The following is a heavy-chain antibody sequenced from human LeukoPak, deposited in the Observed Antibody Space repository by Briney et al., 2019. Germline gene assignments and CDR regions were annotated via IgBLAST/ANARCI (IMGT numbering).Heavy chain of an antibody. V-gene: IGHV3-7*01. J-gene: IGHJ4*02. CDR2: IKQDGSEK. D-gene: IGHD6-19*01. CDR1: GFTVRTNY. CDR3: ARSLRQWLVYYFDY. Sequence: GGSLRLSCAASGFTVRTNYMSWVRQAPGKGLEWVANIKQDGSEKYYVDSVKGRFTISRDNAKNSLYLQMNSLRAEDTAVYYCARSLRQWLVYYFDYWGQGTLVTVSS.